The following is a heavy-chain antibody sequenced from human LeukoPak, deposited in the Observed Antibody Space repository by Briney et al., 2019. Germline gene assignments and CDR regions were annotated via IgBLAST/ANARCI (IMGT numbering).Heavy chain of an antibody. CDR2: ISTGSSST. J-gene: IGHJ4*02. Sequence: GGSLRLSCAASGFTFSDYYMSWIRQAPGKGLDWVSYISTGSSSTKYADSVRGRFTISRDNAKNSLYLQMNSLRAEDTAVYYCARDGATVTTYDYWGQGTLVTVSS. CDR3: ARDGATVTTYDY. CDR1: GFTFSDYY. D-gene: IGHD4-17*01. V-gene: IGHV3-11*06.